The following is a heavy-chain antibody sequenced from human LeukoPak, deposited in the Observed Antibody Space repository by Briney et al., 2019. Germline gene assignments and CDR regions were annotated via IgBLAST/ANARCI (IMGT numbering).Heavy chain of an antibody. CDR3: ARLWFGELVTDS. CDR1: GGSISSYY. CDR2: INNSGST. V-gene: IGHV4-34*01. J-gene: IGHJ4*02. D-gene: IGHD3-10*01. Sequence: PSETLSLTCTVSGGSISSYYWSWIRQPPGKGLEWIGEINNSGSTNYNPSLKSRVTISVDTSKTQFSLKLRSVTAAHTAVYYCARLWFGELVTDSWGQGTLVTVSS.